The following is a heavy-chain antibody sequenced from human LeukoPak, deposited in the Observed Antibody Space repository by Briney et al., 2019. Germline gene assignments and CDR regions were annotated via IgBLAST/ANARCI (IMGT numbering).Heavy chain of an antibody. V-gene: IGHV4-30-2*01. CDR2: IYHSGST. D-gene: IGHD6-13*01. Sequence: SETLSLTCAVSGGSISSGGYSWSWIRQPPGKGLEWIGYIYHSGSTNYNPSLKSRVTISVDTSKNQFSLKLSSVTAADTAVYYCARGRIAAAADDYWGQGTLVTVSS. CDR1: GGSISSGGYS. J-gene: IGHJ4*02. CDR3: ARGRIAAAADDY.